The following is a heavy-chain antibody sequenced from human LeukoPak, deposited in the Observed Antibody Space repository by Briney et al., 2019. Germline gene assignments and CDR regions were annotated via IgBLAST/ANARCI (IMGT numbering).Heavy chain of an antibody. CDR3: ARDPSDDQGLDY. CDR1: GDNVSSNTAA. J-gene: IGHJ4*02. Sequence: SQTLSLTCALSGDNVSSNTAAWYWTRQSPARGLEWLVRTYYRSNLYYEYAESVRNRITINEEKSKNQLAQQLNSVTPEDTAVYYCARDPSDDQGLDYWGQGTLVTVSS. V-gene: IGHV6-1*01. D-gene: IGHD3-16*01. CDR2: TYYRSNLYY.